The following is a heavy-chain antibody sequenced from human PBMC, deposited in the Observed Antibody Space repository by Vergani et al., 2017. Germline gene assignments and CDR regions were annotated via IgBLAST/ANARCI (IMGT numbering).Heavy chain of an antibody. J-gene: IGHJ4*02. CDR1: RYRFSDYW. CDR3: ARRAYSYDVFDF. V-gene: IGHV5-51*01. Sequence: EVQLLQSGAAVKKPGESLKISCKASRYRFSDYWIGWVRQMPGKGLEWMGIIFPGDSNPRYNPSIQGRVTISADKSISTAYLQWSSLKASDTAIYYCARRAYSYDVFDFWGQGTQVTVSS. CDR2: IFPGDSNP. D-gene: IGHD5-18*01.